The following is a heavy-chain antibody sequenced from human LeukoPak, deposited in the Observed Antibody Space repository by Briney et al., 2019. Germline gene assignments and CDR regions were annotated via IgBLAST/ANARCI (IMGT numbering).Heavy chain of an antibody. Sequence: GGSLRLSCAASGFYFPNYAMTWVRQPPGKGLEWVSSISSGGNAYYADSVKGRFSISRDNSENTVYLQMNSLRGEDTAVYYCTRVDGYCTSSGCYPKGETWFDPWGQGTLVTVSS. V-gene: IGHV3-23*01. CDR1: GFYFPNYA. CDR2: ISSGGNA. CDR3: TRVDGYCTSSGCYPKGETWFDP. D-gene: IGHD2-2*01. J-gene: IGHJ5*02.